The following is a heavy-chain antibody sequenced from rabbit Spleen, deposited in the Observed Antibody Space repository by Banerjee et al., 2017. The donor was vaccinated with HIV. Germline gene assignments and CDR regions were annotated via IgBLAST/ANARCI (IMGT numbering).Heavy chain of an antibody. D-gene: IGHD1-1*01. Sequence: QSLEESGGDLVKPGASLTLTCTASGVSFTSNYYMCWVRQAPGKGLEWIACINTNTGNTMYATWAKGRFTITRTSPTTVALQVTSLTAADTATYFCARDLPDIIGWNFDMWGQGTLVTVS. J-gene: IGHJ4*01. V-gene: IGHV1S40*01. CDR3: ARDLPDIIGWNFDM. CDR1: GVSFTSNYY. CDR2: INTNTGNT.